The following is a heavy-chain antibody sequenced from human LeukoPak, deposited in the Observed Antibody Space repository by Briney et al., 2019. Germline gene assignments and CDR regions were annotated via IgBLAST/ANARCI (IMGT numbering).Heavy chain of an antibody. CDR1: GFTFSSYD. Sequence: GGSLRLSCAASGFTFSSYDMHWVRQATGKGLEWVSAIGTAGDTYYPGSVKGRFTISRENAKNSLYLQMNSLRAGDTAVYYCARGAKYSSSWSMYYYYGMDVWGQGTTVTVSS. V-gene: IGHV3-13*01. D-gene: IGHD6-13*01. J-gene: IGHJ6*02. CDR3: ARGAKYSSSWSMYYYYGMDV. CDR2: IGTAGDT.